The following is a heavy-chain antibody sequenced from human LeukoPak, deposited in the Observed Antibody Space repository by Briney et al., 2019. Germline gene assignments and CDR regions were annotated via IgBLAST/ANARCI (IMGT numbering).Heavy chain of an antibody. CDR2: INPNSGGI. Sequence: GASVKVSCKASGYTFTSYGISWVRQAPGQGLEWMGWINPNSGGINYAQKFQGRVTMTRDTSISTAYMELSRLRSDDTAVYYCARDPGTWLPLRMTTVANWFDPWGQGTLVTVSS. V-gene: IGHV1-2*02. D-gene: IGHD4-23*01. J-gene: IGHJ5*02. CDR1: GYTFTSYG. CDR3: ARDPGTWLPLRMTTVANWFDP.